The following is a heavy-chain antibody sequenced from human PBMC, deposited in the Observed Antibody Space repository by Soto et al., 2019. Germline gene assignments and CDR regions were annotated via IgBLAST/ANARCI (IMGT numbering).Heavy chain of an antibody. J-gene: IGHJ6*02. V-gene: IGHV3-30*18. Sequence: GGSLRLSCAASGFTFSSYGMHWVRQAPGKGLEWVAVISYDGSNKYYADSVKGRFTISRDNSKNTLYLQMNSLRAEDTAVYYCAKDQGYCSGGSCYYYYGMDAWGQGTTVTVSS. CDR3: AKDQGYCSGGSCYYYYGMDA. D-gene: IGHD2-15*01. CDR2: ISYDGSNK. CDR1: GFTFSSYG.